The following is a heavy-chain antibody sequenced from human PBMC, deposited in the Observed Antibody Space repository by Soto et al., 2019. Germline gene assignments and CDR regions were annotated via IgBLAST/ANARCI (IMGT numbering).Heavy chain of an antibody. J-gene: IGHJ3*02. V-gene: IGHV3-7*01. CDR1: GFTLSTYW. Sequence: GSLRLSCAASGFTLSTYWMSWVRQAPGKGLEWVANIKQDGSEKYYVDSVKGRFTISRDNGNNSLYLQMNSLRVDDTAVYYCARIFVTGTPDGFDIWGQGTMVTVSS. D-gene: IGHD7-27*01. CDR2: IKQDGSEK. CDR3: ARIFVTGTPDGFDI.